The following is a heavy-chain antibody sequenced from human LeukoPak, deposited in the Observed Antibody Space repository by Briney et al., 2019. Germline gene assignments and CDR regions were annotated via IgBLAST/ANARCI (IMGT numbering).Heavy chain of an antibody. V-gene: IGHV1-8*02. CDR2: MNPNSGNT. J-gene: IGHJ4*02. CDR1: GYTFTSYG. D-gene: IGHD3-10*01. Sequence: ASVKVSCKASGYTFTSYGISWVRQATGQGLEWMGWMNPNSGNTGYAQKFQGRVTMTRDTSTSTVYMELSSLRSEDTAVYYCARSLSRGVFDYWGQGTLVTVSS. CDR3: ARSLSRGVFDY.